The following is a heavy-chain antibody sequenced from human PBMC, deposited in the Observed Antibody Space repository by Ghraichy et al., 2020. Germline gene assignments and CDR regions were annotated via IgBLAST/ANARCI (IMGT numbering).Heavy chain of an antibody. V-gene: IGHV1-46*01. D-gene: IGHD2-2*01. Sequence: ASVKVSCKASGYTFTSYYMHWVRQAPGQGLEWMGIINPSGGSTSYAQKFQGRVTMTRDTSTSTVYMELSSLRSEDTAVYYCARVRRYQLLFGRRKVEDAFDIWGQGTMVTVSS. J-gene: IGHJ3*02. CDR1: GYTFTSYY. CDR2: INPSGGST. CDR3: ARVRRYQLLFGRRKVEDAFDI.